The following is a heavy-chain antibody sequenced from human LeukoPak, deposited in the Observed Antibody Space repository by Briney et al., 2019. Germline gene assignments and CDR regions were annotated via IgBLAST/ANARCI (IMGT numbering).Heavy chain of an antibody. CDR2: INHSGST. CDR1: GGSFSGYY. CDR3: ATETFRNYYGMDV. V-gene: IGHV4-34*01. D-gene: IGHD1-14*01. J-gene: IGHJ6*02. Sequence: SETLSLTCAVYGGSFSGYYWSWIRQPPGKGLEWIGEINHSGSTNYNPSLKSRVTISVDTSKNQFSLKLSSVTAADTAVYYCATETFRNYYGMDVWGQGTTVTVSS.